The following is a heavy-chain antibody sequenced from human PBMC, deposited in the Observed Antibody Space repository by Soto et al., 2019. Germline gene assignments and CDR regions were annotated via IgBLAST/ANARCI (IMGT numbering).Heavy chain of an antibody. CDR2: INHSGST. CDR3: ARGLGDV. J-gene: IGHJ6*04. V-gene: IGHV4-34*01. CDR1: GGSFSGYY. Sequence: PSQTLSLTCAVYGGSFSGYYWSWIRQPPGKGLEWIGEINHSGSTNYNPSLKSRVTISVDTSKNQFSLKLSSVTAADTAVYYCARGLGDVWGKGTTVTVSS. D-gene: IGHD3-3*02.